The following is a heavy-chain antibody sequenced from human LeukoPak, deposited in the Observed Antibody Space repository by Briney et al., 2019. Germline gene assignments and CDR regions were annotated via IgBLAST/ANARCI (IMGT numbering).Heavy chain of an antibody. CDR3: VREGADYYESSGYYLFDY. CDR1: GDSVSSNSAA. D-gene: IGHD3-22*01. J-gene: IGHJ4*02. CDR2: TYYRSMWYN. Sequence: SQTLSLTCAISGDSVSSNSAAWNWIRQSPSRGLEWLGRTYYRSMWYNDYAVSVKSRISINADTSKNQFSLQLNSVTPEDTAVYYCVREGADYYESSGYYLFDYWGQGTLVTVSS. V-gene: IGHV6-1*01.